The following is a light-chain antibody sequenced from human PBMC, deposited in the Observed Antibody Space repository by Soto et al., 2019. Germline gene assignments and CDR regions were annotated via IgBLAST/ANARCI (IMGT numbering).Light chain of an antibody. CDR2: DDS. Sequence: SYDLTQPPSVCRAPGQTARITFGGNNIGGKSVHWYQQKPGQAPVLVVYDDSDRPSGIPERFSGSNSVNTATLTISRVAAGDEADYYCQVWESGRGVFGTGTKVTVL. V-gene: IGLV3-21*02. CDR1: NIGGKS. CDR3: QVWESGRGV. J-gene: IGLJ1*01.